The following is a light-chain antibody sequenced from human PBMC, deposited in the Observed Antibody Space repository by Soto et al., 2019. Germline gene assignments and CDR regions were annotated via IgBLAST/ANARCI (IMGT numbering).Light chain of an antibody. CDR3: QHYSNWPPYT. CDR1: QSISTN. J-gene: IGKJ2*01. V-gene: IGKV3-15*01. Sequence: EIVMTQSPATLSVSPGERATLSCRASQSISTNLVWYQQKLGQAPRLLIYGASTRATGIPARFSGSGSGTEFTLTISSLQSEDFAVYYCQHYSNWPPYTFGQGTKLEIK. CDR2: GAS.